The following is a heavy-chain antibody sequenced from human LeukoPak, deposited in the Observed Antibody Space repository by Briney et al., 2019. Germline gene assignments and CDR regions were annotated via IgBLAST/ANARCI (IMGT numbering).Heavy chain of an antibody. CDR1: GGSISSGGYY. CDR2: IYYSGST. CDR3: ARVSGQWLQIYYFDY. V-gene: IGHV4-31*03. D-gene: IGHD6-19*01. Sequence: SETLSLTCTVSGGSISSGGYYWSWIRQHPGKGLEWIGYIYYSGSTYYNPSLKSRVTISVDTSKNQFSLKLSSVTAADTAVYYCARVSGQWLQIYYFDYWGQGTLVTVSS. J-gene: IGHJ4*02.